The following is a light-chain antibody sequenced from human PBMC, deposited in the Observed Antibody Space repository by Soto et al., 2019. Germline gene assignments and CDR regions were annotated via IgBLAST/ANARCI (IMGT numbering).Light chain of an antibody. Sequence: EIVLTQSPATLSLSPGERATLSCRASQSVSRYLAWYQQKPDQAPRLLIYDASNRATGIPARFSGSGSGTDFTLTISSLEPEDFAVYYRQQRANWPWTFGQGTKVEIK. J-gene: IGKJ1*01. CDR2: DAS. V-gene: IGKV3-11*01. CDR1: QSVSRY. CDR3: QQRANWPWT.